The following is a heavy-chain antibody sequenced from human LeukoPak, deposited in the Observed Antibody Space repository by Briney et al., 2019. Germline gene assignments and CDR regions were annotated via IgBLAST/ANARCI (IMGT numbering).Heavy chain of an antibody. Sequence: GGSLRLSCAASGFTFSSYGMHWVRQAPGKGLEWVANIKQDQSEKYYVDSAKGRFTVSRDNAQNSLYLQMNSLRGDDTAVYYCARYNSASSLDYWGQGTLVTVSS. CDR2: IKQDQSEK. V-gene: IGHV3-7*01. CDR1: GFTFSSYG. D-gene: IGHD2/OR15-2a*01. J-gene: IGHJ4*02. CDR3: ARYNSASSLDY.